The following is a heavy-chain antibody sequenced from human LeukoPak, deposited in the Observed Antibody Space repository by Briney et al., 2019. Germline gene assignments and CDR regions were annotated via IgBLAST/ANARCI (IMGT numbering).Heavy chain of an antibody. V-gene: IGHV4-61*02. CDR1: GDSISSDTYY. J-gene: IGHJ5*02. Sequence: PSETLSLTCTVSGDSISSDTYYWTWIRQPAGKGLEWIGRLYISGNTNYNPSLKSRVTISVDTSKNQFSLNLNSVTAADTAVYYCAGTRRYCSGGSCYNWFDPWGQGTLVTVSP. CDR2: LYISGNT. CDR3: AGTRRYCSGGSCYNWFDP. D-gene: IGHD2-15*01.